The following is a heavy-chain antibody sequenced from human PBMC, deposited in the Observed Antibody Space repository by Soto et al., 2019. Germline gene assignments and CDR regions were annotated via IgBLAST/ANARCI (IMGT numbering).Heavy chain of an antibody. CDR3: ARSVPSTPRNYDS. CDR1: GFSRSTSGVG. J-gene: IGHJ4*02. Sequence: QITLKEYGPTLLKPTQTLTLTCTISGFSRSTSGVGVGWIRQPPGKALEWLTLIYLDDGKRYSPSLKSRIILTKDTSKNQVVLTLTTMDPVDTATYYCARSVPSTPRNYDSWCQGILVTVSS. D-gene: IGHD2-15*01. V-gene: IGHV2-5*02. CDR2: IYLDDGK.